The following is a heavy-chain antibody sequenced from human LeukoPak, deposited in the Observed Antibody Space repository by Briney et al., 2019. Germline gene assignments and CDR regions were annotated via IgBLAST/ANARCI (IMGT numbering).Heavy chain of an antibody. Sequence: ASVKVSCKASGYTFTSYYMHWVRQAPGQGLEWMGIINPSGGSTSYAQKFQGRVTMTRDMSTSTVYMELSSLRSEDTAVYYCAREVEMATIRYLFDYWGQGTLVTVSS. CDR3: AREVEMATIRYLFDY. D-gene: IGHD5-24*01. CDR2: INPSGGST. J-gene: IGHJ4*02. V-gene: IGHV1-46*01. CDR1: GYTFTSYY.